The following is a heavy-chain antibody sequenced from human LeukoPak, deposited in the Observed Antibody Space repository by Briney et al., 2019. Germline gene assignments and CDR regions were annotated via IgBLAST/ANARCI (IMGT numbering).Heavy chain of an antibody. J-gene: IGHJ4*02. Sequence: PGGSLRLSCAASGFTFSSYAMHWVRQAPGKGLEYVSVISSIGGSTYYANSVKGGFTISRDNSKNTLYLQMDSLRAEDMAVYYCARGRDCTTGVCYPYFDFWGQGTLVTVSS. CDR2: ISSIGGST. V-gene: IGHV3-64*01. D-gene: IGHD2-8*01. CDR3: ARGRDCTTGVCYPYFDF. CDR1: GFTFSSYA.